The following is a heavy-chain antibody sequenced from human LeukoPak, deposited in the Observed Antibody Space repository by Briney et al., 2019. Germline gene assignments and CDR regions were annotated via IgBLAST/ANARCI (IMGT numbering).Heavy chain of an antibody. Sequence: ASVKVSCKASGYTFTSYYLHWVRQAPGQGLEWMGWIDPNSADTHSAQKFQGRLSLTRDTSVSTACMLLNSLRSDDTAVYFCARGDGGGSPLQHWGQGTLVTVSS. CDR3: ARGDGGGSPLQH. CDR2: IDPNSADT. D-gene: IGHD2-15*01. V-gene: IGHV1-2*02. CDR1: GYTFTSYY. J-gene: IGHJ1*01.